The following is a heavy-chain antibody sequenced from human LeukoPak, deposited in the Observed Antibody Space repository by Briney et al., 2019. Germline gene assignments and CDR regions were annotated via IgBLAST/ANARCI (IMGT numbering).Heavy chain of an antibody. J-gene: IGHJ6*03. V-gene: IGHV5-51*01. D-gene: IGHD3-10*01. CDR3: ARHYNEDYYYYYYIDV. CDR1: GYSFTSYW. Sequence: GESLKIFCKGSGYSFTSYWIGWVRQMPGKGLEWMEIIYPGDSDTRYSRSFQGQVTLPAHKSNNTAYLQWSSLKASDAAMYYCARHYNEDYYYYYYIDVWGKGTTVTVSS. CDR2: IYPGDSDT.